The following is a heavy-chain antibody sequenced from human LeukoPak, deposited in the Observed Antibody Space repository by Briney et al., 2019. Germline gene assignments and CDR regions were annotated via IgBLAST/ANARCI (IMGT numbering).Heavy chain of an antibody. CDR2: ISSSSSYI. Sequence: PGGSLRLSCAASGFTFSSYSMNWVRQAPGKGLEWVSSISSSSSYIYYADSVKGRFTISRDNAKNSLYLQMNSLRAEDTAVYYCARDTSPYYGSGSPPDYWGQGTLVTVSS. V-gene: IGHV3-21*01. D-gene: IGHD3-10*01. CDR1: GFTFSSYS. CDR3: ARDTSPYYGSGSPPDY. J-gene: IGHJ4*02.